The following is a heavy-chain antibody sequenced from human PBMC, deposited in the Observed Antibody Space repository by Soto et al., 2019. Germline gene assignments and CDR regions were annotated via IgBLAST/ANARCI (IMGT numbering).Heavy chain of an antibody. Sequence: PSETLSLTCTVSGGSISSYYWSWIRQPPGKGLEWIGYIYYSGSTYYNPSLKSRVTISVDTSKNQFSLKLSSVTAADTAVYYCARDLTGTPYWGQGSLVTV. CDR2: IYYSGST. CDR3: ARDLTGTPY. D-gene: IGHD1-20*01. J-gene: IGHJ4*02. CDR1: GGSISSYY. V-gene: IGHV4-59*01.